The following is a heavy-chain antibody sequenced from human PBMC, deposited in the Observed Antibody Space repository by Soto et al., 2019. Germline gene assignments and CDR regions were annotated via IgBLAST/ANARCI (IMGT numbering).Heavy chain of an antibody. V-gene: IGHV3-23*01. CDR3: AKDSWTKYSGPRNGYYYGMDV. D-gene: IGHD6-6*01. J-gene: IGHJ6*02. Sequence: PGGSLRLSCAASGFTFSSYAMSWVRQAPGKGLEWVSAISGSGGSTYYADSVKGRFTISRDNSKNTLYLQMNSLRAEDTAVYYCAKDSWTKYSGPRNGYYYGMDVWGQGTTVTVSS. CDR2: ISGSGGST. CDR1: GFTFSSYA.